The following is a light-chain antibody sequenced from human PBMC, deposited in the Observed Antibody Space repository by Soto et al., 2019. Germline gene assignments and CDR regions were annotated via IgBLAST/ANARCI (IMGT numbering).Light chain of an antibody. Sequence: EIVMTQSPVTLSVSPGERATLSCRASQSVSSSLAWYQHKPGQAPRLLIYGASTRATGIPARFSGSGSGTEFTLTISSLQSEDLAVYYCQQYKNWLTWTFGQGTKVEI. CDR1: QSVSSS. CDR3: QQYKNWLTWT. V-gene: IGKV3-15*01. CDR2: GAS. J-gene: IGKJ1*01.